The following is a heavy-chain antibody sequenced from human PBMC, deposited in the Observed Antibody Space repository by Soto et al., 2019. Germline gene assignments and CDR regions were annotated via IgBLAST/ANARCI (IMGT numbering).Heavy chain of an antibody. CDR1: GFTFSSYG. CDR2: ISYDGSNK. J-gene: IGHJ6*02. Sequence: QVQLVESGGGVVQPGRSLRLSCAASGFTFSSYGMHWVRQAPGKGLEWVAVISYDGSNKYYADSVKGRFTISRDNSKNTLYLQMNSLRAEDTSVYYCAKDSTLPWFGTGGMDVWGQGTTVTVSS. CDR3: AKDSTLPWFGTGGMDV. D-gene: IGHD3-10*01. V-gene: IGHV3-30*18.